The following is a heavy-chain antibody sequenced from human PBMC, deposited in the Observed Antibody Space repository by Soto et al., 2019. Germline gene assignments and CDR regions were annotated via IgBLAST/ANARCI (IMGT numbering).Heavy chain of an antibody. Sequence: ASVKVSCKASGYTFTSYDINWVRQATGQGLEWMGWMNPNSGNTGYAQKLKGRVTMTRNTSISTAYMELSSLRSEDTAVYYCARCDEGYYDFWSGYSAPNWFDPWGQGTLVTVSS. J-gene: IGHJ5*02. CDR1: GYTFTSYD. D-gene: IGHD3-3*01. CDR2: MNPNSGNT. V-gene: IGHV1-8*01. CDR3: ARCDEGYYDFWSGYSAPNWFDP.